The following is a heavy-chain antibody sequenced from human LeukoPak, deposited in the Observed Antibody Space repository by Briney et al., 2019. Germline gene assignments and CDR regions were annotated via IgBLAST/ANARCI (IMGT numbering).Heavy chain of an antibody. J-gene: IGHJ4*02. V-gene: IGHV3-48*01. CDR3: ARDKPVATLGNYFDY. CDR2: ISSSSSTI. D-gene: IGHD5-12*01. CDR1: GFTFSSYN. Sequence: GGSLRLSCAASGFTFSSYNMNWVRQAPGKGLEWVSHISSSSSTIYYADSVKSRFTISRDNAKNSLYLQMNSLRAEDTAVYYCARDKPVATLGNYFDYWGQGTLVTVSS.